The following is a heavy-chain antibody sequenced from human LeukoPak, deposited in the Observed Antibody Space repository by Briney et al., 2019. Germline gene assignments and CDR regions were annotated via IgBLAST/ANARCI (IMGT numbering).Heavy chain of an antibody. V-gene: IGHV5-51*01. CDR2: IYPGDSDT. Sequence: TSYWIGWVRQLXGXGLEWMGIIYPGDSDTRYSPSFQGQVTISADKSISTAYLQWSSLKASDTAMYYCASRSSGWNYYFDYWGQGTLVTVSS. D-gene: IGHD6-19*01. CDR3: ASRSSGWNYYFDY. CDR1: TSYW. J-gene: IGHJ4*02.